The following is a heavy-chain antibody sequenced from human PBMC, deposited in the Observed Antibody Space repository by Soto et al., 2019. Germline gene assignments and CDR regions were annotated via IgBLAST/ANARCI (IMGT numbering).Heavy chain of an antibody. J-gene: IGHJ6*03. D-gene: IGHD2-8*01. V-gene: IGHV3-7*01. CDR1: GFTFSTYW. CDR2: IKQDGSGK. Sequence: PGGSLRLSCAASGFTFSTYWMSWVRQAPGRGLEWVANIKQDGSGKYYVDSVKGRFTISRDNAKNSLYLQMNSLRAEDTAVYYCARGDCGNGVCYYYYYMDVWGKGTTVTVSS. CDR3: ARGDCGNGVCYYYYYMDV.